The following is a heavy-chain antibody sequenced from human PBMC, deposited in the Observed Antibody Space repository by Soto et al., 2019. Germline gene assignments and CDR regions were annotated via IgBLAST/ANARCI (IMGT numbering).Heavy chain of an antibody. CDR3: AIHSNAWGGRFDY. CDR2: IIPIFGTA. Sequence: QVQLVQSGAEVKKPGSSVKVSCKASAGTFSSYAISWVRPAPGQGLEWMGGIIPIFGTANYAQKFQARVTITADKATATAYMELSSLRSEDTAVYYCAIHSNAWGGRFDYWGQGTLVTVSS. J-gene: IGHJ4*02. CDR1: AGTFSSYA. V-gene: IGHV1-69*06. D-gene: IGHD3-3*01.